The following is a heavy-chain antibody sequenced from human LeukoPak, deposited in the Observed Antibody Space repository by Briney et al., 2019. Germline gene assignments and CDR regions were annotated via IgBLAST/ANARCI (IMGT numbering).Heavy chain of an antibody. D-gene: IGHD2-2*01. CDR3: ASVSFPPDWYFDL. CDR2: ISSSSSYI. Sequence: TGGSLRLSCAASGFTFSSYSMNWVRQAPGKGLEWVSSISSSSSYIYYADSVKGRFTISRDNAKNSLYLQMNSLRAEDTAVYYCASVSFPPDWYFDLWGRGTLVTVSS. CDR1: GFTFSSYS. V-gene: IGHV3-21*01. J-gene: IGHJ2*01.